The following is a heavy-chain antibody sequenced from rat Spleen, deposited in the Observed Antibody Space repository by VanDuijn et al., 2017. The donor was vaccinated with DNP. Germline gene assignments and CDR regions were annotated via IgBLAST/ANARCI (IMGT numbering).Heavy chain of an antibody. CDR2: IMYDGNKT. Sequence: EVQLVETGGGLVQPGRSMKLSCAASGFTFSNYYMAWVRQAPKKGLEWVATIMYDGNKTYYRDSVKGRFTISRDNAKSTLYLQMDSVKSEDTATYFCTTRGVGARYYWYFDFWGPGTTVTVSS. V-gene: IGHV5S10*01. CDR1: GFTFSNYY. CDR3: TTRGVGARYYWYFDF. D-gene: IGHD5-1*01. J-gene: IGHJ1*01.